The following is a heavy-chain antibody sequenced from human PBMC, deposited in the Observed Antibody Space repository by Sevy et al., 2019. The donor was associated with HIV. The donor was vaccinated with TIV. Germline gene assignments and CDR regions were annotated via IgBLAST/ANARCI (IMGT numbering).Heavy chain of an antibody. CDR1: GFTFSSYA. Sequence: GGSLRLSCAASGFTFSSYAMSWVRQAPGKGLEWVSAIGGSGGSTYYADSVKGRFTISRDNSKNTLYLQMNSLRAEDTAVYYCAKAGYSSSSGFDYWGQGTLVTVSS. J-gene: IGHJ4*02. CDR3: AKAGYSSSSGFDY. V-gene: IGHV3-23*01. D-gene: IGHD6-6*01. CDR2: IGGSGGST.